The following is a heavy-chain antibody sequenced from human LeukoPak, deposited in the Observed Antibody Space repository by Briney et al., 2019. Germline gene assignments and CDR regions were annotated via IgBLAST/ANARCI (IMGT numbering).Heavy chain of an antibody. CDR2: INWNGGST. J-gene: IGHJ6*02. CDR1: GFTSADYA. Sequence: GGSLRLSCAASGFTSADYAMSWVRQPPGKGLEWVSGINWNGGSTGYADSVKGRFTIPRDNAKNSLYLQMNSLRAEDTALYYCARAGGEDYYYGMDVWGQGTTVTVSS. V-gene: IGHV3-20*04. CDR3: ARAGGEDYYYGMDV. D-gene: IGHD3-10*01.